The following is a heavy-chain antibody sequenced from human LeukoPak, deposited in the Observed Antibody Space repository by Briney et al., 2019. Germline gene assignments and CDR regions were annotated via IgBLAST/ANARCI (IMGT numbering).Heavy chain of an antibody. CDR1: GFTFSSYA. J-gene: IGHJ4*02. Sequence: GGSLRLSCAASGFTFSSYAMHWVRLSPGKGLEYVSGISSNGGTTSYADSVQGRFTISRDNSKDTLYLQMGSLRGEDMAVYYCAKVGSGWPGYYFDYWGQGTLVTVSS. CDR2: ISSNGGTT. V-gene: IGHV3-64*02. CDR3: AKVGSGWPGYYFDY. D-gene: IGHD6-19*01.